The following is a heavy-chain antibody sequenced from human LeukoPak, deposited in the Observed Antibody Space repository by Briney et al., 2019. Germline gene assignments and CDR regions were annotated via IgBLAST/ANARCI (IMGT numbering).Heavy chain of an antibody. CDR3: ARSPYYYDGSDYCLFDY. D-gene: IGHD3-22*01. Sequence: GGSLRLSCAASGFTFSSYNMNWVRQAPGKGLEWVSYITSGSTTIYYADSVEGRFTTSRDNAKNSLYLQVNSLRAEDTAVYYCARSPYYYDGSDYCLFDYWGQGTLVTVSS. CDR1: GFTFSSYN. CDR2: ITSGSTTI. J-gene: IGHJ4*02. V-gene: IGHV3-48*01.